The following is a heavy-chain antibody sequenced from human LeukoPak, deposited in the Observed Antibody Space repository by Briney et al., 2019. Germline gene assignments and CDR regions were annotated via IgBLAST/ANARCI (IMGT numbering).Heavy chain of an antibody. CDR1: GGSFSGYY. J-gene: IGHJ4*02. V-gene: IGHV4-34*01. D-gene: IGHD6-19*01. CDR3: ARGFFYSSGCFDY. CDR2: INHSGST. Sequence: PSETLSLTXAVYGGSFSGYYWSWIRQPPGKGLEWIGEINHSGSTNYNPSLKSRVTISVDTSKNQFSLKLSSVTAADTAVYYCARGFFYSSGCFDYWGQGTLVTVX.